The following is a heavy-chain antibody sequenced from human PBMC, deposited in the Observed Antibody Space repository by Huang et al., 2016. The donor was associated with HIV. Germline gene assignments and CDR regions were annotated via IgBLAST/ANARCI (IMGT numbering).Heavy chain of an antibody. CDR3: ARAIVVAAKIGYFDY. CDR1: GFNFDTYT. J-gene: IGHJ4*02. CDR2: ISLSSKYI. V-gene: IGHV3-21*01. Sequence: EVQLVESGGGLVKPGGSLRLSCAASGFNFDTYTMRWVRQAPGKGLEWVSAISLSSKYIYYADSVEGRFTNSRDNAKNSVYLQMNSLRAEDTAVYYCARAIVVAAKIGYFDYWGQGALVTVSS. D-gene: IGHD2-15*01.